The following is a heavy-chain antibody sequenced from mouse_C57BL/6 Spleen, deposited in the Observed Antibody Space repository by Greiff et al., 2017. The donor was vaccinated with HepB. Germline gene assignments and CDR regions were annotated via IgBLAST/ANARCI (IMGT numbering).Heavy chain of an antibody. Sequence: DVMLVESGGGLVKPGGSLKLSCAASGFTFSDYGMHWVRQAPEKGLEWVAYISSGSSTIYYADTVKGRFTIARDNAKNTLFLQMTSLRSEDTAMYYCARWDYLYYFDSWGQGTTLTVSS. D-gene: IGHD2-4*01. CDR3: ARWDYLYYFDS. V-gene: IGHV5-17*01. J-gene: IGHJ2*01. CDR2: ISSGSSTI. CDR1: GFTFSDYG.